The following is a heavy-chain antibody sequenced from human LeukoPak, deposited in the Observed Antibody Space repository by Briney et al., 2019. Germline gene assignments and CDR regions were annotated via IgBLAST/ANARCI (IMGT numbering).Heavy chain of an antibody. V-gene: IGHV4-39*07. CDR3: ARGGVTMVRGVED. CDR1: GFTFSSYS. CDR2: IYYSGST. D-gene: IGHD3-10*01. Sequence: GSLRLSCAASGFTFSSYSMNWVRQPPGKGLEWIGSIYYSGSTYYNPSLKSRVTISVDTSKNQFSLKLSSVTAADTAVYYCARGGVTMVRGVEDWGQGTLVTVSS. J-gene: IGHJ4*02.